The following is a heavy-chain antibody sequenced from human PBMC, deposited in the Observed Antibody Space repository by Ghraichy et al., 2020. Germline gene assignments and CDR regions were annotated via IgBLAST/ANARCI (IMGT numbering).Heavy chain of an antibody. V-gene: IGHV4-39*01. CDR2: INYSGST. J-gene: IGHJ4*02. D-gene: IGHD6-19*01. Sequence: SETLSLTCTVSGGSISSNNYYWGWIRQPPGKGLEWIGTINYSGSTYYNPSLKSRVTISVDTSKNQFSVKLSSVTAADTAVYYCAAGYSSGWYFYWGQGTLVTVSS. CDR1: GGSISSNNYY. CDR3: AAGYSSGWYFY.